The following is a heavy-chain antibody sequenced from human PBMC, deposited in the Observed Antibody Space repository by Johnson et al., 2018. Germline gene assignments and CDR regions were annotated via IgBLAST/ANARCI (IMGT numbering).Heavy chain of an antibody. V-gene: IGHV3-30-3*01. CDR1: GFTFSSYA. CDR2: ISYAGSNK. CDR3: AKDARGYSYGDDAFDI. J-gene: IGHJ3*02. D-gene: IGHD5-18*01. Sequence: VQLVESGGGVVQHGRSLRLSCAASGFTFSSYAMHWVRQAPGQGLEWVAVISYAGSNKYYADPVKGRFTISRDNSKTTLYLQMNRLRAEDTALYYCAKDARGYSYGDDAFDIWGQGTMVTVSS.